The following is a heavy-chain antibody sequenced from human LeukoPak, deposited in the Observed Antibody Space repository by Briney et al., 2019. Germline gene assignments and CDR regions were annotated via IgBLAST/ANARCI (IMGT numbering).Heavy chain of an antibody. D-gene: IGHD2-21*02. J-gene: IGHJ6*02. CDR1: GGTFSSYA. CDR2: IIPIFGTA. V-gene: IGHV1-69*13. CDR3: ARDWYCGGDCAPLSGMDV. Sequence: VASVKVSCKASGGTFSSYAISWVRQAPGQGLEWMGGIIPIFGTANYAQKFQGRVTITADESTSTAYMELSSLRSEDTAVYYCARDWYCGGDCAPLSGMDVWGQGTTVTVSS.